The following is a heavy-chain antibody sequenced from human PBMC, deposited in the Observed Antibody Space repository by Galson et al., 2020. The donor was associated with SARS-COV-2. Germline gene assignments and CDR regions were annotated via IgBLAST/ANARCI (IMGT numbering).Heavy chain of an antibody. D-gene: IGHD3-10*01. CDR3: ARVLLWFGELLEGWFDP. J-gene: IGHJ5*02. CDR2: IYWNDDK. V-gene: IGHV2-5*01. CDR1: GFSLSTSGVG. Sequence: SGPTLVKPTQTLTLTCTFSGFSLSTSGVGVGWIRQPPGKALKWLALIYWNDDKRYSPSLKSRLTITKDTSKNQVVLTMTNMDPVDTATYYCARVLLWFGELLEGWFDPWGQGTLVTVSS.